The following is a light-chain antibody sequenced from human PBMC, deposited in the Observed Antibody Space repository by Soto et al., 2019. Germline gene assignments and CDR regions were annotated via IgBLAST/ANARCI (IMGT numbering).Light chain of an antibody. Sequence: DIQMTQSPSFVSASVGDRVTITCRASQDINSWLAWYQQKPGRAPNLLIYGASDLQSGVPSRFSGSGSGTDFTLTISSLQPEDFATYYCQQTNSFPLTFGGGTKVGIK. CDR1: QDINSW. CDR2: GAS. CDR3: QQTNSFPLT. V-gene: IGKV1-12*01. J-gene: IGKJ4*01.